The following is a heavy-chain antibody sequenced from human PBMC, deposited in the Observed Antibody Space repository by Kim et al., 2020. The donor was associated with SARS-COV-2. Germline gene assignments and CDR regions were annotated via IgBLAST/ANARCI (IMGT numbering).Heavy chain of an antibody. Sequence: DSVKGRFTISRDNSKNTLYLQMNSLRAEDTAVYYCASLMARDSRFDAFDIWGQGTMVTVSS. CDR3: ASLMARDSRFDAFDI. J-gene: IGHJ3*02. D-gene: IGHD3-22*01. V-gene: IGHV3-30*01.